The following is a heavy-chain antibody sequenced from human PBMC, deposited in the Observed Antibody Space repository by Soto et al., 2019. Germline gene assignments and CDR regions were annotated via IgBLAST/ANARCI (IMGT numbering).Heavy chain of an antibody. V-gene: IGHV3-74*01. J-gene: IGHJ6*02. CDR3: ARGIYQKYGMDV. D-gene: IGHD3-16*02. CDR2: INTDGSST. CDR1: EFTFNNYW. Sequence: EVQLVESGGGLVQPGGSLRLSCAASEFTFNNYWIHWVRQVPGKGLVWVSRINTDGSSTDYADSVKGRFTISRDNAENTVYLQMYSLRGEDTALYYCARGIYQKYGMDVWGQGTTVTVSS.